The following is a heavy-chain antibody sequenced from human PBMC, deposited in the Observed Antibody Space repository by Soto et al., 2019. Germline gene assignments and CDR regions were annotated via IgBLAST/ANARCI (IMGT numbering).Heavy chain of an antibody. CDR1: GFTLWNYA. Sequence: PGGSLRLSCAASGFTLWNYALSWVRQAPGKGLEWVSAIGGRGSSTYYIDSVKGRFTISRDSSKNTLYLQMNSLRAEDTAIYYCAKDGGLLYWFDPWGQGTLVTVSS. CDR3: AKDGGLLYWFDP. V-gene: IGHV3-23*01. D-gene: IGHD2-15*01. CDR2: IGGRGSST. J-gene: IGHJ5*02.